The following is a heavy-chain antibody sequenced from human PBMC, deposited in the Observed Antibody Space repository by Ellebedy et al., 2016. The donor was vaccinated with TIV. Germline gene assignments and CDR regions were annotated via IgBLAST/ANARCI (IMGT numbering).Heavy chain of an antibody. CDR3: ARALGTMVRGLIDP. CDR2: VWSDGTEN. J-gene: IGHJ5*02. Sequence: GESLKISCAASGFTFRNYAMPWVRQVPGKGLEWVAVVWSDGTENHYADSVKGRFTISSDNSKNTLYLQMKSLRAADTAVYYCARALGTMVRGLIDPWGQGTLVTVSS. V-gene: IGHV3-33*08. CDR1: GFTFRNYA. D-gene: IGHD3-10*01.